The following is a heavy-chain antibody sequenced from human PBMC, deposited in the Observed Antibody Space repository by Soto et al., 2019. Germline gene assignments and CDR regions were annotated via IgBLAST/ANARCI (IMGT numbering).Heavy chain of an antibody. CDR3: VTREMEQLVTDDAFDI. CDR2: IIPIFGTA. Sequence: GASVKVSCKASGGTLSSNASSWVRQAPGQGLEWMGGIIPIFGTANYAQKFQGRVTITADESTSTAYMELSSLRSEDTAVYYCVTREMEQLVTDDAFDIWGQGTMVTVSS. J-gene: IGHJ3*02. CDR1: GGTLSSNA. V-gene: IGHV1-69*13. D-gene: IGHD6-13*01.